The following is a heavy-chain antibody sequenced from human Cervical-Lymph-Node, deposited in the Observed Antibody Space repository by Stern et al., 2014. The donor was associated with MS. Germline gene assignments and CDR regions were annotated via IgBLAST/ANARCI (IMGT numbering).Heavy chain of an antibody. CDR1: GFTVSNNY. CDR2: ISTADST. V-gene: IGHV3-53*01. D-gene: IGHD3-3*01. Sequence: DVQLEESGGGLIQPGGSLRLSCAAPGFTVSNNYLTWVRQAPGKGLECVSLISTADSTKYAGAEKGRVTISRDSSTNKLFLQMNSLRAEATAVYYCARAIFGVNTAAMAPDAFDTWGQGTMVTVSS. J-gene: IGHJ3*02. CDR3: ARAIFGVNTAAMAPDAFDT.